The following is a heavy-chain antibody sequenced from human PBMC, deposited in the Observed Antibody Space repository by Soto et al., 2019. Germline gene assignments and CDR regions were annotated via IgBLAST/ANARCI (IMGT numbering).Heavy chain of an antibody. CDR1: GFTFSSYA. J-gene: IGHJ4*02. CDR3: AKDRMRGKDSSGYYSLFDY. CDR2: ISGSGGST. Sequence: EVQLLESGGGLVQPGGSLRLSCAASGFTFSSYAMSWVRQAPGKGLEWVSAISGSGGSTYYADSVKGRFTISRDNSKNTLYLQMNSLRAEDTAVYYCAKDRMRGKDSSGYYSLFDYWGQGTLVTVSS. V-gene: IGHV3-23*01. D-gene: IGHD3-22*01.